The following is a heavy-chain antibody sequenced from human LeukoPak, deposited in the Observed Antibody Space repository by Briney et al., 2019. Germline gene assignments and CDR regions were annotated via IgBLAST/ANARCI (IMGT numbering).Heavy chain of an antibody. J-gene: IGHJ4*02. V-gene: IGHV4-39*07. Sequence: SETLSLTCTVSGGSISSSDYYWALIRQPPGKGLQWIGNVYYSGSTNSNPSLKSRLTVLVDTSKNQFSLKLTSVTAADTAVYYCVTRRGNWAIDHWGQGTLVTVSS. CDR1: GGSISSSDYY. CDR3: VTRRGNWAIDH. CDR2: VYYSGST. D-gene: IGHD7-27*01.